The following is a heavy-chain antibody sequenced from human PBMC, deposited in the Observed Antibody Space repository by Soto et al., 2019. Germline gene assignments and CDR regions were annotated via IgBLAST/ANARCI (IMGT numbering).Heavy chain of an antibody. CDR3: ARGNFEVVVSSSRWFDP. CDR2: ISTTGNTI. J-gene: IGHJ5*02. CDR1: GFTFSRFS. Sequence: GGSLRLSCVASGFTFSRFSMNWVRQAPGKGLEWLSYISTTGNTIFYADSVKGRFTISRDNANNSLSLQMNSLRDEDTAVYYCARGNFEVVVSSSRWFDPWGQGSLVTVSS. D-gene: IGHD2-15*01. V-gene: IGHV3-48*02.